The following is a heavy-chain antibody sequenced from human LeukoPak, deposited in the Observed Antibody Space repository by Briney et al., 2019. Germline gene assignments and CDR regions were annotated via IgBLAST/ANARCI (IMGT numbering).Heavy chain of an antibody. CDR3: ARDEVLPWFGDLDD. V-gene: IGHV1-2*02. D-gene: IGHD3-10*01. J-gene: IGHJ4*02. Sequence: ASAKVSCKVYGYTFTDFHMHWVRLAPGQGLEWMGWINLNTGAADYAQEFQGRVTMSRDTSINTAYMELSRLTSDDTAIYYCARDEVLPWFGDLDDWGQGSLVTVSS. CDR2: INLNTGAA. CDR1: GYTFTDFH.